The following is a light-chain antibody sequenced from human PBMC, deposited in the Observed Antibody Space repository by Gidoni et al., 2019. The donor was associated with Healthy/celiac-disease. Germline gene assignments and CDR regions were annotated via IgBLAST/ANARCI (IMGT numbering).Light chain of an antibody. J-gene: IGLJ3*02. CDR1: SIGAGYD. V-gene: IGLV1-40*01. Sequence: QSVLTQPPSVSGAPGQRVTISCTWSSIGAGYDVHWYQQLPGTAPKLLIYGNKNRPSGVPDRFSGSKSGTSASLAITGLQAEDEADYHCQSYDSSLSGSVFGGGTRLTVL. CDR3: QSYDSSLSGSV. CDR2: GNK.